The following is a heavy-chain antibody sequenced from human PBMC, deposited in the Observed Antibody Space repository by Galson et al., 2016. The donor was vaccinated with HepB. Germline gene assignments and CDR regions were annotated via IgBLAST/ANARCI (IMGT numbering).Heavy chain of an antibody. CDR2: INPSSGYR. J-gene: IGHJ4*02. CDR3: VRDSSWNYNY. Sequence: SLRLSCAASGFTFSDYYMNWIRQAPGKGLEWVSYINPSSGYRNYADSVKGRFTISRDNAKNSLSLQMDDLSPEDTAVYYCVRDSSWNYNYWGQGALVTVSS. V-gene: IGHV3-11*06. D-gene: IGHD1-7*01. CDR1: GFTFSDYY.